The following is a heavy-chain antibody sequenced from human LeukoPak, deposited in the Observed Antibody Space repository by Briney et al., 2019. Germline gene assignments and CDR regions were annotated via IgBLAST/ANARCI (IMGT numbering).Heavy chain of an antibody. Sequence: GGSLRLSCAASGFTFSSYAMSWVRQAPGKGLEWVSAISGSGGSTYYADSVKGRFTISKDNSKNTLYLQMNSLRAEDTAVYYCGAPRGDYVLQFDYWGQGTLVTVSS. CDR2: ISGSGGST. J-gene: IGHJ4*02. V-gene: IGHV3-23*01. CDR1: GFTFSSYA. CDR3: GAPRGDYVLQFDY. D-gene: IGHD4-17*01.